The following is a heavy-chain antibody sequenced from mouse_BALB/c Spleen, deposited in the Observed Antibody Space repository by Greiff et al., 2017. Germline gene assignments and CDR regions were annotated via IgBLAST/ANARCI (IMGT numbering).Heavy chain of an antibody. V-gene: IGHV2-9*02. CDR1: GFSLTSYG. CDR2: IWAGGST. Sequence: VKLVESGPGLVAPSQSLSITCTVSGFSLTSYGVHWVRQPPGKGLEWLGVIWAGGSTNYNSTLMSRLGICKDNSKSQVCLRMISLQTDDTAMYDCAREGPTGTSGDYWGQGTTLTVSS. CDR3: AREGPTGTSGDY. D-gene: IGHD2-10*01. J-gene: IGHJ2*01.